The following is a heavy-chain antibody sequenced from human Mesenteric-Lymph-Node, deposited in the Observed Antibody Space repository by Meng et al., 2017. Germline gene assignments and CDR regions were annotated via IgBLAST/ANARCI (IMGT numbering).Heavy chain of an antibody. Sequence: SVKVSCKASGGTFSSYTISWVRQAPGQGLEWMGRIIPILGIANYAQKFQGRVTITADKSTSTAYMELSSLRSDDTAVYYCARVISVVVDTAMGGTIDYWGQGTLVTVSS. CDR2: IIPILGIA. CDR1: GGTFSSYT. J-gene: IGHJ4*02. V-gene: IGHV1-69*02. CDR3: ARVISVVVDTAMGGTIDY. D-gene: IGHD5-18*01.